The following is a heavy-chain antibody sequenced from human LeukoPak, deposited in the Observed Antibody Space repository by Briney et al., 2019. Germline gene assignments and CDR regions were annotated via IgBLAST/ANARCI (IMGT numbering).Heavy chain of an antibody. CDR1: GGSISSSSYY. Sequence: PSETLSLTCTVSGGSISSSSYYWGWIRQPPGKGLEWIGSIYYSGSTYYNPSLKSRVTISVDTSKNQFSLKLSSVTAADTAVYYCARVIVAARTLLYYFDYWGQGTLVTVSS. CDR2: IYYSGST. J-gene: IGHJ4*02. D-gene: IGHD5-12*01. V-gene: IGHV4-39*01. CDR3: ARVIVAARTLLYYFDY.